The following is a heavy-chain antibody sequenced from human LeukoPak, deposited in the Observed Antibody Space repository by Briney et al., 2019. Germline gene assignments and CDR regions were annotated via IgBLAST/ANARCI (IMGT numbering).Heavy chain of an antibody. CDR2: INPSGGST. CDR3: ARDYRYSSGWPSGFDY. D-gene: IGHD6-19*01. Sequence: GASVKVSCKASGYTFTSYYMHWVRQAPGQGLEWMGIINPSGGSTSYAQKFQGRVTMTRDTSTSTVYTELSSLRSEDTAVYYCARDYRYSSGWPSGFDYWGQGTLVTVSS. V-gene: IGHV1-46*03. CDR1: GYTFTSYY. J-gene: IGHJ4*02.